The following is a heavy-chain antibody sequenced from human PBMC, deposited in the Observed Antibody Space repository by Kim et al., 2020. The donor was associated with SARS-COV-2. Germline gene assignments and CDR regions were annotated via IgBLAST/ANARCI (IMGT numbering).Heavy chain of an antibody. CDR1: GFTFDDYA. J-gene: IGHJ3*02. Sequence: GGSLRLSCAASGFTFDDYAMHWVRQAPGKGLEWVSGISWNSGSIGYADSVKGRFTISRDNAKNSLYLQMNSLRAEDTALYYCAKDIGSRTMVRDRIWGQGTMVTVSS. CDR3: AKDIGSRTMVRDRI. V-gene: IGHV3-9*01. CDR2: ISWNSGSI. D-gene: IGHD3-10*01.